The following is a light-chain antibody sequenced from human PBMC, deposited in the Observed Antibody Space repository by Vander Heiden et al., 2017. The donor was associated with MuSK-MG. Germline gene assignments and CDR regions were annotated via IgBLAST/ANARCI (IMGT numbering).Light chain of an antibody. Sequence: QSVLTQPPSVSGAPGQRVTISCTGSNSNIGAGFDVHWYQQVPGTAPKLLIYGDTNRPSGVPDRFSGSKSGTSASLAITGLQAEDEADYYCQSHDSSLNGAVVFGGGTKLTVL. CDR1: NSNIGAGFD. V-gene: IGLV1-40*01. CDR3: QSHDSSLNGAVV. CDR2: GDT. J-gene: IGLJ2*01.